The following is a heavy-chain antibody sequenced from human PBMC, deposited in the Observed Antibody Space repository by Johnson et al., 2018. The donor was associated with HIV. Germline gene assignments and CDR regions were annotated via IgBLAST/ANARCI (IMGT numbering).Heavy chain of an antibody. CDR3: ARDYRGRTVDAFDV. J-gene: IGHJ3*01. D-gene: IGHD3-16*02. Sequence: QVQLVESGGGVVQPGGSLRLSCAASGFTFSSYGMHWVRQAPGKGLEWVAFIGFDGTKSYYADSLKGRFTISRDNSKNMLDLQMNSLRAGDAAVYYCARDYRGRTVDAFDVWGQGTVVTVSS. CDR1: GFTFSSYG. CDR2: IGFDGTKS. V-gene: IGHV3-30*02.